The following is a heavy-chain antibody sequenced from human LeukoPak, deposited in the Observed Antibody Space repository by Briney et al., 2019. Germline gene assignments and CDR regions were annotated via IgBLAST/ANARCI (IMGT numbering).Heavy chain of an antibody. V-gene: IGHV4-39*07. Sequence: SETLSLTCTVSGGSISSSSYYWGWIRQPPGKGLEWIGSIYYSGSTYYNPSLKSRVIISVDTSKNQFSLKLSSVTAADTAVYYCARDGSYVAFDIWGQGTMVTVSS. J-gene: IGHJ3*02. D-gene: IGHD1-26*01. CDR1: GGSISSSSYY. CDR2: IYYSGST. CDR3: ARDGSYVAFDI.